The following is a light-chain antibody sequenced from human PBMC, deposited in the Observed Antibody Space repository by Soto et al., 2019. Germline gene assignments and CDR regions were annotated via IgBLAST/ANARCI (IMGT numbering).Light chain of an antibody. CDR1: QSISRY. CDR3: QQSYSTPPIT. Sequence: DIQMTQSPSTLSASVGDGVTITCRASQSISRYLAWYQQKPGKAPKLLIYTASSLQSGVPSRFSGSGSGTDFILTISSLQPEDFATYFCQQSYSTPPITFGQGTRLEI. V-gene: IGKV1-39*01. J-gene: IGKJ5*01. CDR2: TAS.